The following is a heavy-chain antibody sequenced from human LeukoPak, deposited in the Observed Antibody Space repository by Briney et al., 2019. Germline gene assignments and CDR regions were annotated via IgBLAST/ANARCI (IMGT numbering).Heavy chain of an antibody. CDR1: GGSFSGYY. CDR2: INHSGST. V-gene: IGHV4-34*01. J-gene: IGHJ4*02. CDR3: ARGWGYCSGGSCPDY. D-gene: IGHD2-15*01. Sequence: PSETLSLTCAVYGGSFSGYYWSWIRHPPGKGLEGIGEINHSGSTNHNPSLKSRVTISVDTSKNQFSLKLSSVTAADTAVYYCARGWGYCSGGSCPDYWGQGTLVTVSS.